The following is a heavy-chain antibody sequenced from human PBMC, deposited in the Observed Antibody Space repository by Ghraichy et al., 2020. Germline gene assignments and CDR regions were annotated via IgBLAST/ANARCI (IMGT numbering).Heavy chain of an antibody. V-gene: IGHV3-23*01. J-gene: IGHJ4*02. Sequence: GGSLRLSCATSGFTFSSYAMSWVRQAPGKGLEWVSAISGSGGTTYYVDSVKGRFTISRGNSENTLYLQMNSLRAEDTAVYYCARAHDSWSGYYIYWGQGTLVTVPS. CDR2: ISGSGGTT. CDR3: ARAHDSWSGYYIY. CDR1: GFTFSSYA. D-gene: IGHD3-3*01.